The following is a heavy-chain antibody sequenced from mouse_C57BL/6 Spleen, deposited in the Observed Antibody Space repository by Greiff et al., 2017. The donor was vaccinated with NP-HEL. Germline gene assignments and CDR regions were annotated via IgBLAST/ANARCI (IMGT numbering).Heavy chain of an antibody. J-gene: IGHJ3*01. CDR1: GYTFTSYW. D-gene: IGHD1-1*01. V-gene: IGHV1-55*01. CDR3: ARWDYYGSSPGFAY. Sequence: QVQLQQPGAELVKPGASVKMSCKASGYTFTSYWITWVKQRPGQGLEWIGDIYPGSGSTNYNEKFKSKATLTVDKSSSTAYMQLSSLTSEDSAVYYCARWDYYGSSPGFAYWGQGTLVTVSA. CDR2: IYPGSGST.